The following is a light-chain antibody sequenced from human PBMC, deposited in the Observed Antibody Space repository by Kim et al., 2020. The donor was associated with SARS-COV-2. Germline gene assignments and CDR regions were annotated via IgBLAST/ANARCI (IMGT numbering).Light chain of an antibody. CDR2: DAS. V-gene: IGKV3-11*01. J-gene: IGKJ1*01. CDR1: QSISSY. CDR3: QQRSSWPPRRT. Sequence: PGEGATLSCRASQSISSYLAWYQQKPSQAPRLLIYDASNRATGIPPRFSGSGSGTDFTLTISSLEPEDFAVYYCQQRSSWPPRRTFGQGTKVDIK.